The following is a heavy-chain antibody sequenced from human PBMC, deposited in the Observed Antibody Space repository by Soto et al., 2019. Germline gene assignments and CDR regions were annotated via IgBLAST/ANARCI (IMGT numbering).Heavy chain of an antibody. CDR2: ISPYSGYT. CDR3: AREASVLVPAAQPSRFDS. J-gene: IGHJ4*02. D-gene: IGHD2-2*01. Sequence: ASVRVSCKGFGYSFMKYGINWVRQAPGQGLEWVGWISPYSGYTHSAQKFHGRLTLTTDTAASTAYMELRILRSADTALYYCAREASVLVPAAQPSRFDSWGQGTLVTVSS. CDR1: GYSFMKYG. V-gene: IGHV1-18*01.